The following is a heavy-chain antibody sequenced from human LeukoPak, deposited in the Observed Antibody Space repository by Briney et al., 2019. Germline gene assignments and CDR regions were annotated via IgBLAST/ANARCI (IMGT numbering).Heavy chain of an antibody. CDR1: GYTFTSYG. CDR2: ISAYNGNT. J-gene: IGHJ6*03. V-gene: IGHV1-18*01. D-gene: IGHD7-27*01. CDR3: ARGPSTGDLYAYYYYYYMDV. Sequence: GASVKVSCKASGYTFTSYGISWVRQAPGQGLERMGWISAYNGNTNYAQKLQGRVTMTTDTSTSTAYMELRSLRSDDTAVYYCARGPSTGDLYAYYYYYYMDVWGKGTTVTVSS.